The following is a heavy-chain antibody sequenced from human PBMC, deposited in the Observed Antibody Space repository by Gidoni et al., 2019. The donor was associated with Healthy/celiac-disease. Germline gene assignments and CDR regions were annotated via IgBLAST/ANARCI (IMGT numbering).Heavy chain of an antibody. CDR3: AKDRGAYYYYYYGMDV. CDR2: ISGSGGST. V-gene: IGHV3-23*01. Sequence: EVQLLESGGGLVQPGGSLRLSCAASGFTFSSYAMSWVRQAPGKGLEWVSAISGSGGSTYYADSVKGRFTISRDNSKNTLYLQMNSLRAEDTAVYYCAKDRGAYYYYYYGMDVWGQGTTVTVSS. CDR1: GFTFSSYA. J-gene: IGHJ6*02.